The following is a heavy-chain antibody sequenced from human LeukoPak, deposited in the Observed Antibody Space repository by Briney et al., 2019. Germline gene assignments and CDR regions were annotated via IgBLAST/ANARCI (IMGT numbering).Heavy chain of an antibody. V-gene: IGHV5-51*01. J-gene: IGHJ4*02. CDR3: ARLDDYGDYLQY. Sequence: HGESLKISCKGSGYSFISSWIGWVRQMPGKGLEWMGIIYPGDSDTRYSPSFQGPVTVSADKSISTAYLQWSSLKASDSAIYYCARLDDYGDYLQYWGQGTLVTVSS. CDR1: GYSFISSW. CDR2: IYPGDSDT. D-gene: IGHD4-17*01.